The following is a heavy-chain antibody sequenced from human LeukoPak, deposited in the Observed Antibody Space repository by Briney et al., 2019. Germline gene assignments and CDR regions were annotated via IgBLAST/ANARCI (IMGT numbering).Heavy chain of an antibody. CDR3: ARVLYSSSSDDMDV. V-gene: IGHV3-7*01. D-gene: IGHD6-19*01. CDR2: IKQDGSKT. Sequence: GGSLRLSCAASGFIFSNYWMSWARQAPGKGLEWVANIKQDGSKTYYVGPVRGRFTISRDNAKNSLYLQMNGLRTEDTAVYYCARVLYSSSSDDMDVWGTGTTVTVS. J-gene: IGHJ6*03. CDR1: GFIFSNYW.